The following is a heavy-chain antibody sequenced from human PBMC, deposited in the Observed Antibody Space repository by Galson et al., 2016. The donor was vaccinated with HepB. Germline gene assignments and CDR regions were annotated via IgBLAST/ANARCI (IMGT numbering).Heavy chain of an antibody. CDR3: ARDEDYYDSSGYYYNTWFDP. CDR1: AGTFSSYS. Sequence: SVKVSCKASAGTFSSYSISWVRQAPEQGLEWMGGIIPIFGTAKYAQKFQGRVTITADEATSAVYMELSSLRSEDTAVYYCARDEDYYDSSGYYYNTWFDPWGQGTLVTVSS. D-gene: IGHD3-22*01. CDR2: IIPIFGTA. J-gene: IGHJ5*02. V-gene: IGHV1-69*13.